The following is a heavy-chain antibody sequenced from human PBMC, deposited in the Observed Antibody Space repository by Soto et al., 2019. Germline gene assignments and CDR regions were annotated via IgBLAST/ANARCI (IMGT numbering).Heavy chain of an antibody. Sequence: QVQLVQSGAEVKKPGASVKVSCKASGYTFTSYAMHWVRQAPGQRLEWMGWINAGNGNTKYSQKFQGRVTITRDTSASTAYMELSSLRSEDTAVYYCAGVHSSSVYYYYGMDVWGQGTTVTVS. V-gene: IGHV1-3*01. CDR2: INAGNGNT. D-gene: IGHD6-13*01. J-gene: IGHJ6*02. CDR1: GYTFTSYA. CDR3: AGVHSSSVYYYYGMDV.